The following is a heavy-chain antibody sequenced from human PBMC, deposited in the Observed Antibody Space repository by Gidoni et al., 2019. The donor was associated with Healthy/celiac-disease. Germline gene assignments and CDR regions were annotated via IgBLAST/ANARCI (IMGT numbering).Heavy chain of an antibody. V-gene: IGHV3-23*01. CDR1: GFTFSSYA. CDR3: AKDLGMITFGGVIVSPFDY. J-gene: IGHJ4*02. Sequence: EVQLLESGGGLVQPGGSLRLSCAASGFTFSSYALSWVRQAPGKGLEWVSAISGSVGSTYYADSVKGRFTISRDNSKNTLYLQMNSLRAEDTAVYYCAKDLGMITFGGVIVSPFDYWGQGTLVTVSS. CDR2: ISGSVGST. D-gene: IGHD3-16*02.